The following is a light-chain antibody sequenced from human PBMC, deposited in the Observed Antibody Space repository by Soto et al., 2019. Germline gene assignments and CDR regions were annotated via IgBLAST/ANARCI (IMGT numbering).Light chain of an antibody. J-gene: IGKJ1*01. CDR2: AAS. Sequence: AIRMTQSPSSFSASTGDRVTNTCRASQGISSYLAWYQQKPGKAPKLLIYAASTLQSGVPSRFSGSGSGTDFNLTISFLQSEDFATYYCQQYYSYPWTFGQGTKVEIQ. CDR1: QGISSY. V-gene: IGKV1-8*01. CDR3: QQYYSYPWT.